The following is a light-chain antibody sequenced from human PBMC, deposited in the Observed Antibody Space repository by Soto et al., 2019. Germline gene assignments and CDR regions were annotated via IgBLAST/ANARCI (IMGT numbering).Light chain of an antibody. V-gene: IGKV3-15*01. Sequence: EIVMTQSPATLSVSPGESASLSCRASQSVYSRLAWYQQKPGQAPRLLIYAASSRATGLPDRFSASGSGTDFTLTISSLQSEDSAVYYCQQYNVWPLTFGGGTKVEIK. CDR3: QQYNVWPLT. CDR1: QSVYSR. J-gene: IGKJ4*01. CDR2: AAS.